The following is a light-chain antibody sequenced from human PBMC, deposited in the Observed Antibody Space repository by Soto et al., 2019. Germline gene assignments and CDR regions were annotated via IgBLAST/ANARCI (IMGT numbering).Light chain of an antibody. J-gene: IGKJ1*01. Sequence: EIVLRQSLATLSLTQKESATLSCRASQDVGIYLAWYRQKPGQAPRLLIYHVSNRATGIPARFSGSGSETDFTLTISSLEPEDFAIYYCQHRSSWPGTWTFGQGTKVDI. CDR1: QDVGIY. V-gene: IGKV3-11*01. CDR2: HVS. CDR3: QHRSSWPGTWT.